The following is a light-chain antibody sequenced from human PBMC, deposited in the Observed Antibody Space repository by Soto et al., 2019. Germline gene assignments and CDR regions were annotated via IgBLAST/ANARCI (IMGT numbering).Light chain of an antibody. Sequence: DIQMTQSPSTLSGSVGDRVTITCRASQTISSWLAWYQQKPGKAPKLLIYKASTLKSGVPSRFSGSGSGTEITHTISILQPDDFATYYCQHYNSYSEAFGQGTKVERK. CDR1: QTISSW. CDR3: QHYNSYSEA. CDR2: KAS. J-gene: IGKJ1*01. V-gene: IGKV1-5*03.